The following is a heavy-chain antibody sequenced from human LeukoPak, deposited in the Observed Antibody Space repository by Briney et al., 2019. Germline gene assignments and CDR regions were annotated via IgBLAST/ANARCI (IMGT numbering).Heavy chain of an antibody. CDR2: IYHSGST. Sequence: SETLSLTCAVSGGSISSGGYYWSWIRQPPGKGLEWIGYIYHSGSTYYNPSLKSRVTISVDRSKNQFSLKLSSVTAADTAVYYCARRDGYHDYWGQGTLVTVSS. J-gene: IGHJ4*02. D-gene: IGHD5-24*01. CDR3: ARRDGYHDY. CDR1: GGSISSGGYY. V-gene: IGHV4-30-2*02.